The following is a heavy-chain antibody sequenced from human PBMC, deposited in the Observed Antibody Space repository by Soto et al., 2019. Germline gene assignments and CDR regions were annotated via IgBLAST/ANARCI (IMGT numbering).Heavy chain of an antibody. Sequence: ASVKVSCKASGYTFTSYDINWVRQATGQGLEWMGWMNPNSGNTGYAQKFQGRVTMTRNTSISTAYMELSSLRSEDTAVYYCARGRYSYGYGYYYSGMDVWGQGTKVTVYS. D-gene: IGHD5-18*01. J-gene: IGHJ6*02. CDR1: GYTFTSYD. CDR3: ARGRYSYGYGYYYSGMDV. V-gene: IGHV1-8*01. CDR2: MNPNSGNT.